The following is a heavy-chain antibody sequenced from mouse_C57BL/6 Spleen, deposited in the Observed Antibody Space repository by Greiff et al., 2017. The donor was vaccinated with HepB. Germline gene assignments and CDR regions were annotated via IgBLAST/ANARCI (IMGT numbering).Heavy chain of an antibody. CDR1: GYSITSGYY. D-gene: IGHD1-1*01. Sequence: EVQLQESGPGLVKPSQSLSLTCSVTGYSITSGYYWNWIRQFPGNKLEWMGYISYDGSNNYNPSLKNRISITRDTSKNQFFLKLNSVTTEDTATYYCARDQDYGSLFDYWGQGTTLTVSS. J-gene: IGHJ2*01. CDR2: ISYDGSN. CDR3: ARDQDYGSLFDY. V-gene: IGHV3-6*01.